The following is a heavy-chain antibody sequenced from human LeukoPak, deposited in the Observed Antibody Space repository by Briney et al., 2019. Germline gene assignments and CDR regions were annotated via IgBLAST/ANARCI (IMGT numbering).Heavy chain of an antibody. D-gene: IGHD3-10*02. CDR3: AELGITMIGGV. Sequence: GGSLRLSCAASGFTFTTYWMSWVRQAPGKGLEWVANIKQDGTERYYVDSVKGRFTISRDNAKNSLYLQMNSLRAEDTAVYYCAELGITMIGGVWGKGTTVTISS. V-gene: IGHV3-7*01. CDR2: IKQDGTER. J-gene: IGHJ6*04. CDR1: GFTFTTYW.